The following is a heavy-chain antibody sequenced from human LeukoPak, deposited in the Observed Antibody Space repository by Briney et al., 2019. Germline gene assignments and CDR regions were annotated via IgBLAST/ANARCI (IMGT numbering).Heavy chain of an antibody. V-gene: IGHV3-74*01. J-gene: IGHJ6*02. CDR2: INSDGTST. CDR1: GFTFSSYW. CDR3: ASCSYYYYGMDV. D-gene: IGHD2-15*01. Sequence: PGGSLRLSCAASGFTFSSYWMHWVRQAPGKGLVWVSRINSDGTSTTYADSVKGRFTISRDNTKNTLYLQMNSLRAEDTAVYYCASCSYYYYGMDVWGQGTTVTVSS.